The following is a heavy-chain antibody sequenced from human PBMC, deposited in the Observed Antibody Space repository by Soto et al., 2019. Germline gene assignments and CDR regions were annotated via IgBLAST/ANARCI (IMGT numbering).Heavy chain of an antibody. V-gene: IGHV1-3*01. CDR2: INAGNGNT. CDR3: ARAGYSGSYWYYYHGTDV. CDR1: GYTFTSYA. Sequence: ASVKVSCKASGYTFTSYAMXWVRQAPGQRLEWMGWINAGNGNTKYSQKFQGRVTITRDTSASTAYMELSSLRSEDTAVYYCARAGYSGSYWYYYHGTDVWGQGTTVTVSS. J-gene: IGHJ6*02. D-gene: IGHD1-26*01.